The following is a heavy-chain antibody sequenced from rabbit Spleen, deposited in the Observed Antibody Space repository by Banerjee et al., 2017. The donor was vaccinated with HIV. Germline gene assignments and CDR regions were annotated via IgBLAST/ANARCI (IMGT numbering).Heavy chain of an antibody. CDR3: ARDPAYASSSGYNIPNL. D-gene: IGHD1-1*01. CDR2: IEPIFGNT. Sequence: QLVESGGGLVQPGGSLKLSCKASGFDFSTYSMSWVRQAPGKGLEWIGYIEPIFGNTYYANWVNGRFTISSHNAQNTLYLQLNSLTAADTATYFCARDPAYASSSGYNIPNLWGQGTLVTVS. V-gene: IGHV1S7*01. J-gene: IGHJ4*01. CDR1: GFDFSTYS.